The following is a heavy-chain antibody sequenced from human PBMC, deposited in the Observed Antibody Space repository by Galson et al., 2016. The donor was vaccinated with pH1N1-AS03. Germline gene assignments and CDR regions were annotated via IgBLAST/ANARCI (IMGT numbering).Heavy chain of an antibody. CDR3: ARAFEEYLLRDYSSVFDS. Sequence: SVKVSCKASGYTFSNYGITWVRQAPGQGLRWMGWIKNNNDNTIYGQNFQGRVTLTTDPSTNTAYMELKNLRSDDTGVYYCARAFEEYLLRDYSSVFDSWGQETLVTVSS. D-gene: IGHD2/OR15-2a*01. V-gene: IGHV1-18*01. CDR1: GYTFSNYG. J-gene: IGHJ4*02. CDR2: IKNNNDNT.